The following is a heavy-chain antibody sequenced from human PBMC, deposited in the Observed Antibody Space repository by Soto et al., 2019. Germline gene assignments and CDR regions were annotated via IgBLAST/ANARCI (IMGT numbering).Heavy chain of an antibody. D-gene: IGHD5-18*01. Sequence: LSLTCTVSGGSISSFSWSWIRQPPGKGLEYIGNVYYSGNTNYNPSLKSRVIVSVDTSKNQFSLRLSSVTAADTAVYYCARARYNYFDYWGQGTPVTVSS. CDR1: GGSISSFS. J-gene: IGHJ4*02. CDR2: VYYSGNT. CDR3: ARARYNYFDY. V-gene: IGHV4-59*01.